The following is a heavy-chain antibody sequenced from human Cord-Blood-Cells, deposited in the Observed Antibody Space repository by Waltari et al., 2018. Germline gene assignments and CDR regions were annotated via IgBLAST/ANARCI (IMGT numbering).Heavy chain of an antibody. J-gene: IGHJ4*02. CDR1: GGTFRSYA. V-gene: IGHV1-69*06. D-gene: IGHD6-6*01. CDR2: IIPIFGTA. Sequence: QVQLVQSGAEVKKPGSSVKVSCKASGGTFRSYAISWVRQAAGQGLEWMGGIIPIFGTANYAQKFQGRVTITADKSTSTAYMELSSLRSEDTAVYYCARSILDGYSSSSYFDYWGQGTLVTVSS. CDR3: ARSILDGYSSSSYFDY.